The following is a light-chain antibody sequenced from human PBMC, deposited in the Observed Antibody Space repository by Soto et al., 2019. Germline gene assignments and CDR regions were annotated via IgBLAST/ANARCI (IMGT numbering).Light chain of an antibody. CDR3: QQSYSTPGT. CDR2: AAS. Sequence: DIQMTQSPSSLSASVGDRVTITCRSSQSISSYLNWYQQKPGKAPKLLIYAASSLQSGVPSRFSGSGSGTDFTLTISSLQPEDFETYYCQQSYSTPGTFGQGTTVDIK. J-gene: IGKJ1*01. CDR1: QSISSY. V-gene: IGKV1-39*01.